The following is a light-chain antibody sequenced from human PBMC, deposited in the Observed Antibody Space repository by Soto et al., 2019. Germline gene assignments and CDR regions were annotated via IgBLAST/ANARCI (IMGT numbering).Light chain of an antibody. Sequence: NFMLTQPHSVSESPGRTVTISCTRSGGSIASGLVQWYQVRPGSGHTTVISEDNQRPSGVPDRFSGSIDSSSNSASLTISGLKPEDEADYYCQSSQDDFWVFGGGTKLTVL. CDR2: EDN. V-gene: IGLV6-57*04. J-gene: IGLJ3*02. CDR1: GGSIASGL. CDR3: QSSQDDFWV.